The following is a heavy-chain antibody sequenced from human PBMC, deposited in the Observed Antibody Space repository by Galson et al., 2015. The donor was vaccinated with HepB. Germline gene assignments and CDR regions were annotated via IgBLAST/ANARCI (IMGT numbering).Heavy chain of an antibody. J-gene: IGHJ4*02. V-gene: IGHV3-21*01. Sequence: SLRLSCAASGFTFSSYSMNWVRQAPGKGLEWVSSISSSSSYIYYADSVKGRFTISRDNAKNSLYLQMNSLRAEYKAVYYCASLLLWFGEPTYYFDYWCQGTLVTVSS. CDR1: GFTFSSYS. CDR3: ASLLLWFGEPTYYFDY. D-gene: IGHD3-10*01. CDR2: ISSSSSYI.